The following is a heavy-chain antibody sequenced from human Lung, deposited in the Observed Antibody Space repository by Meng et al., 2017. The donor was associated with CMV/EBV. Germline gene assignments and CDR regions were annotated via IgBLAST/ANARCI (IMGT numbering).Heavy chain of an antibody. Sequence: GESLKTSCAASGFAFSSYGMHWVRQAPGKGLEWVVFIRFDGSEKYYADSVKGRFTISRDNSKNTVYLQMESLRAEDAAVYYCAKEGKSVYSGSSYASWGQGTLVXVSS. V-gene: IGHV3-30*02. J-gene: IGHJ4*02. CDR3: AKEGKSVYSGSSYAS. CDR2: IRFDGSEK. CDR1: GFAFSSYG. D-gene: IGHD1-26*01.